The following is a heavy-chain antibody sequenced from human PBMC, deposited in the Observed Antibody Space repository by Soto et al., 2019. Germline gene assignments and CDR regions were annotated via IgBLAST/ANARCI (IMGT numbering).Heavy chain of an antibody. J-gene: IGHJ4*02. D-gene: IGHD3-10*01. V-gene: IGHV3-30-3*01. CDR3: ARDFPGYGERFDY. CDR1: GFTFSSYA. CDR2: ISYDGSNK. Sequence: QVQLVESGGGVVQPGRSLRLSCAASGFTFSSYAMHWVRQAPGKGLEWVAVISYDGSNKYYADSVKGRFTISRDNSKNTLYLQMNSLRAEDTAVYYCARDFPGYGERFDYWGQGTLVTVSS.